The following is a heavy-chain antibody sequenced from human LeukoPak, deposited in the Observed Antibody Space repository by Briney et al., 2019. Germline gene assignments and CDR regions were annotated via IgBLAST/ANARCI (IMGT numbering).Heavy chain of an antibody. D-gene: IGHD3-10*01. CDR3: ARDPSYGSGSYTFDY. J-gene: IGHJ4*02. V-gene: IGHV1-2*04. Sequence: GASVKVSCTASGYTFTGYYMHWVRQAPGQGLEWMGWINPNSGGTNYAQKFQGWVTMTRDTSISTAYMELSRLRSDDTAVYYCARDPSYGSGSYTFDYWGQGTLVTVSS. CDR2: INPNSGGT. CDR1: GYTFTGYY.